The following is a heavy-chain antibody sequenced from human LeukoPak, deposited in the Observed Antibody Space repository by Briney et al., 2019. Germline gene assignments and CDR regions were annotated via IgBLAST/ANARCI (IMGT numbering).Heavy chain of an antibody. J-gene: IGHJ4*02. D-gene: IGHD3-3*01. V-gene: IGHV3-33*01. CDR2: IWYDGSNK. CDR3: ARDRSVDYFDY. Sequence: GSLRLSCAASGFTFSSYGMHWVRQAPGKGLEWVAVIWYDGSNKYYADSVKGRFTISRDNSKNMLYLQMNSLRAEDTGVYFCARDRSVDYFDYWGQGTLVTVSS. CDR1: GFTFSSYG.